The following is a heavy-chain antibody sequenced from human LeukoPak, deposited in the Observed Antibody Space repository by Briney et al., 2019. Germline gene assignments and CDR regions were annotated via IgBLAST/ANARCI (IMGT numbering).Heavy chain of an antibody. CDR2: LSGSGITT. V-gene: IGHV3-23*01. J-gene: IGHJ4*01. Sequence: GGSLRLSCAASGFTFSNSAMSWVRQAPGKGLEWVSTLSGSGITTYYADSVKGRFTISRDNSKYTLYLQMNSLRAEDTAVYYCAKGIYSSGWSYFDYWGHGTLVTVSS. D-gene: IGHD6-19*01. CDR1: GFTFSNSA. CDR3: AKGIYSSGWSYFDY.